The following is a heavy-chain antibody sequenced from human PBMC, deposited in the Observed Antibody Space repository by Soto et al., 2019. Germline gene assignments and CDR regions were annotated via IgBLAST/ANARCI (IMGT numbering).Heavy chain of an antibody. V-gene: IGHV1-8*01. Sequence: QVQLVQSGAEVKKPGASVKVSCKASGYTFTSYDINWVRQATGQGLEWMGWMNPNSGNTGYAQKFQGRVTMTRNTSISPAYMELSSLRSEDTAVYYCAREGEGIYCSGGSCYSLAPAFDIWGQGTMVTVSS. CDR3: AREGEGIYCSGGSCYSLAPAFDI. CDR1: GYTFTSYD. D-gene: IGHD2-15*01. J-gene: IGHJ3*02. CDR2: MNPNSGNT.